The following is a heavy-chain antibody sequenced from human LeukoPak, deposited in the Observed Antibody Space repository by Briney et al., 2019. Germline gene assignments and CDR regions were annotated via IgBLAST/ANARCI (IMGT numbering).Heavy chain of an antibody. V-gene: IGHV3-13*01. CDR3: ARERTMVRGMSWFDP. CDR2: IGTAGDT. Sequence: GGSLRLSCAASGFTFSSYDMHWVRQATGKGLEWVSAIGTAGDTYYPGSVKGRFTISRENGKNSLYLQMNSLRAGDTAVYYCARERTMVRGMSWFDPWGQGTLVTVSS. J-gene: IGHJ5*02. D-gene: IGHD3-10*01. CDR1: GFTFSSYD.